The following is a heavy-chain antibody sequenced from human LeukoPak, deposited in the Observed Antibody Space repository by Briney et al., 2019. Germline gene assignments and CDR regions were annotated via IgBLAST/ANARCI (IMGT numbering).Heavy chain of an antibody. D-gene: IGHD3-22*01. CDR2: IYYSGST. CDR3: ARTGSGSITELDY. J-gene: IGHJ4*02. CDR1: GASISSYY. Sequence: SETLSLTCTVSGASISSYYWSWIRQPPGKGLEWIGYIYYSGSTNYNPSLKSRVTISVDTSKNQFSLNLSSVTAADTAVYYCARTGSGSITELDYWGQGTLVTVSS. V-gene: IGHV4-59*08.